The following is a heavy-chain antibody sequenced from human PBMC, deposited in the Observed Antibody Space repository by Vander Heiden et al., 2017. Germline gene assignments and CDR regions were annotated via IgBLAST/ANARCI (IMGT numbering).Heavy chain of an antibody. CDR2: IIPILGIA. CDR3: ARIADKAYYYYYGMDV. D-gene: IGHD2-21*01. Sequence: QVQLVQSGAEVKTPGSSVKVPCKASGGTFSSYAISWVRQAPGQGLEWMGGIIPILGIANYAQKFQGRVTITADKSTSTAYMELSSLRSEDTAVYYCARIADKAYYYYYGMDVWGQGTTVTVSS. J-gene: IGHJ6*02. V-gene: IGHV1-69*10. CDR1: GGTFSSYA.